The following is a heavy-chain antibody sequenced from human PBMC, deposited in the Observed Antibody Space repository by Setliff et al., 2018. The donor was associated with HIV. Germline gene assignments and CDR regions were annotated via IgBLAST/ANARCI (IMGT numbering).Heavy chain of an antibody. V-gene: IGHV4-4*07. J-gene: IGHJ4*02. CDR2: VYIRGSP. CDR1: GGSISAYY. CDR3: AREGRQLWFFDF. Sequence: SSETLSLTCTVSGGSISAYYWNWFRQPAGKGLEWIGRVYIRGSPNSNPSLMSRVTTSIDTSKNQSFLRLSSVTAADTAVYYCAREGRQLWFFDFWGQGALVTVS. D-gene: IGHD5-18*01.